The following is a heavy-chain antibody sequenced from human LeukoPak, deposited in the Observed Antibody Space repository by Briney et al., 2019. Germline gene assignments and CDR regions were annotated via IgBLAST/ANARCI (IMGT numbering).Heavy chain of an antibody. D-gene: IGHD6-13*01. V-gene: IGHV4-59*08. CDR3: ARALRHSSSWYVFDY. J-gene: IGHJ4*02. CDR2: IYYSGST. CDR1: GGSINSYY. Sequence: PSETLSLTCTVSGGSINSYYWSWIRQPPGKGLEWIGYIYYSGSTNYNPSLKSRVTISVDTSKNQFSLKLTSVTAADTAVYYCARALRHSSSWYVFDYWGQGTLVTVSS.